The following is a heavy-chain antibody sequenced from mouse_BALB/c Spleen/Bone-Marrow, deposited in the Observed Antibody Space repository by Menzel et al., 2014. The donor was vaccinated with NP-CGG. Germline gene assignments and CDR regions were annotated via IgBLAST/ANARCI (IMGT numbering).Heavy chain of an antibody. CDR3: ARWEYYAMDC. CDR2: IDPANGNT. J-gene: IGHJ4*01. D-gene: IGHD4-1*01. Sequence: VQLQQSGAELVKPGASVKLSCTASGFNIKDTYMHWVKQRPEQGLEWIGRIDPANGNTKYDPKFQSKATITADTSSNTAYLQLSSLTSEDTTVYYCARWEYYAMDCWGQGTSVTVSS. V-gene: IGHV14-3*02. CDR1: GFNIKDTY.